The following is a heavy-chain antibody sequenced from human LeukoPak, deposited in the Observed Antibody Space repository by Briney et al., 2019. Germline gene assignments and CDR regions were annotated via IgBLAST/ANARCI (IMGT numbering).Heavy chain of an antibody. CDR2: ISGSGGST. V-gene: IGHV3-23*01. Sequence: GGSLRLSCAASGFTFSSYAMSWVRQAPGKGLEWVSAISGSGGSTYYADSVKGRFTISRDNSKNTLYLQMNSLRAEDAAVYYCARDLAGYCSGGSCYSNGDYWGQGTLVTVSS. CDR3: ARDLAGYCSGGSCYSNGDY. CDR1: GFTFSSYA. D-gene: IGHD2-15*01. J-gene: IGHJ4*02.